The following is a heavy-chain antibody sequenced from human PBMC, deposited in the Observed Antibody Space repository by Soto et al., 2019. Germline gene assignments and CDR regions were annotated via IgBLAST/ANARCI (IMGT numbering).Heavy chain of an antibody. Sequence: ASVKVSCKASGYTFTSYAMHWVRQAPGQRLEWMGWISAYNGNTKYAQKLQGRVTMTTDTSTSTAYMELRSLRSDDTAVYYCASNYYGSGSYPVGFDPWGQGTLVTVSS. CDR3: ASNYYGSGSYPVGFDP. J-gene: IGHJ5*02. D-gene: IGHD3-10*01. CDR2: ISAYNGNT. V-gene: IGHV1-18*01. CDR1: GYTFTSYA.